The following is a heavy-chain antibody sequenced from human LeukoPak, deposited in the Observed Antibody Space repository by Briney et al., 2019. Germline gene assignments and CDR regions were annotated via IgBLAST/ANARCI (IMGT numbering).Heavy chain of an antibody. Sequence: GGSLRLSCAASGFTFSNAWMSWVRRAPGKGLEWVSYISSSSSTIYYADSVKGRFTISRDNSKNTLYLQMNSLRAEDTAVYYCAKLFYWGQGTLVTVSS. CDR3: AKLFY. V-gene: IGHV3-48*01. CDR1: GFTFSNAW. D-gene: IGHD1-1*01. CDR2: ISSSSSTI. J-gene: IGHJ4*02.